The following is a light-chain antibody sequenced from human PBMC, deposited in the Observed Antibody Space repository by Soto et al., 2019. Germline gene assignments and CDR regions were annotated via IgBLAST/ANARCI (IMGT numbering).Light chain of an antibody. Sequence: QSVLTQPASVSGSPGQSITVSCTGTSSDLGNYNYVSWYQHHPGKAPKLMVYEVSNRPSGVSNRFSGSKSGNTASLTISGLKVEDEAEYYCSSYTSSGTLVFGAGTKVTVL. V-gene: IGLV2-14*01. J-gene: IGLJ1*01. CDR2: EVS. CDR1: SSDLGNYNY. CDR3: SSYTSSGTLV.